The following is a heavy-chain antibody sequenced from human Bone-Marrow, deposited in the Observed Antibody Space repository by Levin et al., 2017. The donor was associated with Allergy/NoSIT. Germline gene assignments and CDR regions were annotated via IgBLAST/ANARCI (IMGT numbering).Heavy chain of an antibody. J-gene: IGHJ6*02. CDR2: IYYSGST. Sequence: SQTLSLTCTVPGGSICSYYWSWIRQPPGKGLEWIWYIYYSGSTNYNPSLKSRVTISVDTSKNQFSLKLSSVTAADTAVYYCARGSYGWGSYYYYGMDGWGQGTTVTVSS. V-gene: IGHV4-59*01. CDR1: GGSICSYY. CDR3: ARGSYGWGSYYYYGMDG. D-gene: IGHD5-18*01.